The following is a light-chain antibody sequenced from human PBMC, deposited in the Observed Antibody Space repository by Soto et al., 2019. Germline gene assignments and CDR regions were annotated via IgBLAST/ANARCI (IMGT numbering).Light chain of an antibody. Sequence: DIPMTQAPSTLSASVGDRVTITCRASQSISSWLAWYQQKPGKAPKLLIYKASSLESGVPSTFSGSGSGTEFTLTISSLQPEDFSTYYCQQFTSYPATFGQGTKV. CDR2: KAS. V-gene: IGKV1-5*03. CDR1: QSISSW. CDR3: QQFTSYPAT. J-gene: IGKJ1*01.